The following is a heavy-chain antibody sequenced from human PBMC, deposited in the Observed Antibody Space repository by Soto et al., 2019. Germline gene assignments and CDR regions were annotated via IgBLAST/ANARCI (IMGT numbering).Heavy chain of an antibody. Sequence: QVQLVQSGAEVKKPGSSVKVSCKASGGTFSSYTISWVRQAPGQGLEWMGRIIPILGIANYAQKFQGRVTITADKCTSTAYRELSSLRSEDTAVYYCARAGSSSWSNGMDVWGQGTTVTVSS. J-gene: IGHJ6*02. CDR1: GGTFSSYT. V-gene: IGHV1-69*02. CDR2: IIPILGIA. CDR3: ARAGSSSWSNGMDV. D-gene: IGHD6-13*01.